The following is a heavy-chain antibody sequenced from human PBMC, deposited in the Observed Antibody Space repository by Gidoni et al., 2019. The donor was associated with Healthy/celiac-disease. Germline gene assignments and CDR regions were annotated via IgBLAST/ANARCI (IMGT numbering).Heavy chain of an antibody. D-gene: IGHD1-1*01. CDR2: ISSSSSYI. J-gene: IGHJ4*02. CDR1: GFTFSSYS. Sequence: EVQLVESGGGLVKPGGSLSLSCAASGFTFSSYSMNWVRQAPGKGLEWVSSISSSSSYIYYADSVNGRFTISRDNAKNSLYLQMNSLRAEDTAVYYCARDGRVLNYWGQGTLVTVSS. V-gene: IGHV3-21*01. CDR3: ARDGRVLNY.